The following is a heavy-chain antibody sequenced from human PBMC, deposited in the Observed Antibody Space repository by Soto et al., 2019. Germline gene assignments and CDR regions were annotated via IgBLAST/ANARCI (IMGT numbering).Heavy chain of an antibody. V-gene: IGHV1-18*04. CDR1: GYTFTGYY. D-gene: IGHD6-6*01. Sequence: ASVKVSCKASGYTFTGYYMHWVRQAPGQGLEWMGWISAYNGNTNYAQKLQGRVTMTTDTSTSTAYMELRSLRSDDTAVYYCARDSVAVRPGWFDPWGQGTLVTVSS. CDR2: ISAYNGNT. CDR3: ARDSVAVRPGWFDP. J-gene: IGHJ5*02.